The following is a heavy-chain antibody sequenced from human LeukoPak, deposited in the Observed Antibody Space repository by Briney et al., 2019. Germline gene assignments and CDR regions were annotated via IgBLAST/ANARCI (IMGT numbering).Heavy chain of an antibody. CDR1: GGTFSSYT. Sequence: GASVKVSCKASGGTFSSYTISWVRQAPGQGLEWMGGIIPIFGTANYAQKFQGRVTITTDASTSTAYMELSSLSSDDTAVYYRASSPIAVAGTHYYYYYMDVWGKGTTVTVSS. CDR3: ASSPIAVAGTHYYYYYMDV. CDR2: IIPIFGTA. D-gene: IGHD6-19*01. V-gene: IGHV1-69*05. J-gene: IGHJ6*03.